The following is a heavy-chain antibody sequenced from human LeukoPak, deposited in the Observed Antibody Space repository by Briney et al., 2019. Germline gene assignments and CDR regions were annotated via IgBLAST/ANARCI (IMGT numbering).Heavy chain of an antibody. D-gene: IGHD6-6*01. V-gene: IGHV3-11*01. CDR2: ISSSGSTI. CDR3: AREFYSSSSRGGDY. Sequence: GGSLRLSCAASRFTFSDYYMSWIRQAPGKGLEWVSYISSSGSTIYYADSVKGRFTISRDNAKNSLYLQMNSPRAEDTAVYYCAREFYSSSSRGGDYWGQGTLVTVSS. J-gene: IGHJ4*02. CDR1: RFTFSDYY.